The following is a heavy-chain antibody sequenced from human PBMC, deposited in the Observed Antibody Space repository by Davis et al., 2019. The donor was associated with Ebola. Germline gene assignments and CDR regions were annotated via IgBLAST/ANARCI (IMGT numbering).Heavy chain of an antibody. CDR2: INHSGST. CDR1: GGSFSGYY. V-gene: IGHV4-34*01. J-gene: IGHJ4*02. CDR3: ARSSNWGSPYFDY. Sequence: PSETLSLTCAVYGGSFSGYYWSWIRQPPGKGLEWIGEINHSGSTNYNPSLKSRVTISVDTSKNQFSLKLSSVTAADTAVYYCARSSNWGSPYFDYWGQGTLVTVSS. D-gene: IGHD7-27*01.